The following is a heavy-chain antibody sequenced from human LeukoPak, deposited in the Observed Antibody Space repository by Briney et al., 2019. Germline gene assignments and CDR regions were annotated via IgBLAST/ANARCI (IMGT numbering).Heavy chain of an antibody. CDR3: ARGPRDTAMDPFDY. CDR2: INHSGST. J-gene: IGHJ4*02. V-gene: IGHV4-34*01. D-gene: IGHD5-18*01. CDR1: GGSFGGYY. Sequence: PSETLSLTCAVYGGSFGGYYWSWIRQPPGKGLEWIGEINHSGSTNYNPSLKSRVTISVDTSKNQFSLKLSSVTAADTAVYYCARGPRDTAMDPFDYWGQGTLVTVSS.